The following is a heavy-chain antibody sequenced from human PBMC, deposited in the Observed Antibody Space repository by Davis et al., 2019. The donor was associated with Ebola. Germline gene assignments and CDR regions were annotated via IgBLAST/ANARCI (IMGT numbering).Heavy chain of an antibody. J-gene: IGHJ4*02. CDR1: GLSVSSSY. CDR2: LYSSTT. D-gene: IGHD3-10*01. CDR3: ARDPRIRVRGAPGDY. V-gene: IGHV3-53*01. Sequence: GESLKISCVASGLSVSSSYISWVRQAPGKGLEWVAVLYSSTTSYADSVKGRFTISRDNSKNTLYLQMNSLRAEDSARYYCARDPRIRVRGAPGDYWGQGTLVTVSS.